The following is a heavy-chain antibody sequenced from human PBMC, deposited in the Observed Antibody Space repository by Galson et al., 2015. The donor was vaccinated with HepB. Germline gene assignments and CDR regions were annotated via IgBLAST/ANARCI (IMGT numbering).Heavy chain of an antibody. CDR1: GYTFTSYY. CDR2: INPSGNGT. D-gene: IGHD6-25*01. Sequence: SVKVSCKASGYTFTSYYIHWVRQAPGQGLEWMGIINPSGNGTSYAQKFQGRVTMTWDTSTSTVYMELSSLRSEDTAVYYCARGVTGYSSAEKTDYWGQGTLVTVSS. J-gene: IGHJ4*02. CDR3: ARGVTGYSSAEKTDY. V-gene: IGHV1-46*01.